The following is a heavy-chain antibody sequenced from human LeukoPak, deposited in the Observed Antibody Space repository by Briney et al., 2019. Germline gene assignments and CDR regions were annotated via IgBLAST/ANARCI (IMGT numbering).Heavy chain of an antibody. Sequence: ASVKVSCKASGYTFTSYDINWVRRATGQGLEWMGWMNPNSGNTGYAQKFQGRVTITRNTSISTAYMELRSLRSDDTAVYYCARDLPPGIAAAGPHLDYWGQGTLVTVSS. J-gene: IGHJ4*02. CDR2: MNPNSGNT. CDR3: ARDLPPGIAAAGPHLDY. V-gene: IGHV1-8*03. D-gene: IGHD6-13*01. CDR1: GYTFTSYD.